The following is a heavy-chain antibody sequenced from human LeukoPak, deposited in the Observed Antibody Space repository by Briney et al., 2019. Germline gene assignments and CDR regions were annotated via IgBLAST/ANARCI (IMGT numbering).Heavy chain of an antibody. V-gene: IGHV3-53*01. D-gene: IGHD3-10*01. CDR2: IYSGGST. CDR1: GFTVSSNY. J-gene: IGHJ3*02. CDR3: ARDRHPIWFGELLNGLDAFDI. Sequence: GGSLRLSCAASGFTVSSNYMSWVRQAPGKGLEWVSVIYSGGSTYYADSVKGRFTISRGNSKNTLYLQMNSLRAEDTAVYYCARDRHPIWFGELLNGLDAFDIWGQGTMVTVSS.